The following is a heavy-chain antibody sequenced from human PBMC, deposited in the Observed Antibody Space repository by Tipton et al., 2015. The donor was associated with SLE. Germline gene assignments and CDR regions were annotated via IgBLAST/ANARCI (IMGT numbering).Heavy chain of an antibody. CDR3: ARDRGASSGGWFVGAIGY. CDR2: LIPMFATR. V-gene: IGHV1-69*05. D-gene: IGHD2-15*01. J-gene: IGHJ4*02. CDR1: GGTFNNYA. Sequence: QSGPEVKKPASSVKVSCKASGGTFNNYAIHWVRQAPGQGLEWMADLIPMFATRRYAQRFQGRLAITTDGSTSTAYMELRNLRSDDTAIYYCARDRGASSGGWFVGAIGYWGQGTLVTVSS.